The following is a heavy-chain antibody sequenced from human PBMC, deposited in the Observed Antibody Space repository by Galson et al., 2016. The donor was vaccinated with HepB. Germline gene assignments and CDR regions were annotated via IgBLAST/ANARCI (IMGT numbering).Heavy chain of an antibody. CDR3: SIGSMVRGVNGVDV. CDR2: IKSKTDGGTT. J-gene: IGHJ6*02. D-gene: IGHD3-10*01. CDR1: GFTFSNAW. V-gene: IGHV3-15*01. Sequence: SLRLSCAGSGFTFSNAWMSWVRQAPGKGLEWVGHIKSKTDGGTTNYAAPVKGRFTISRDDSKNTLYLEMSSLNTEDTAVYYCSIGSMVRGVNGVDVWGQGTTVTVSS.